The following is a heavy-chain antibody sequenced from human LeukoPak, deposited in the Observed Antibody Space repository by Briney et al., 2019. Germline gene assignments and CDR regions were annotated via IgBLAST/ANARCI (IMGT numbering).Heavy chain of an antibody. Sequence: SETLSLTCAVYGGSFSGYYWSWIRQPPGKGLEWLGEINHSGSTNYNPSLKSRVTISVETSKNQFSLKLSSLTVADTAVYYCASSIGSTVAHLYYYYMDVWGKGTTVTISS. D-gene: IGHD4-23*01. J-gene: IGHJ6*03. CDR3: ASSIGSTVAHLYYYYMDV. CDR2: INHSGST. CDR1: GGSFSGYY. V-gene: IGHV4-34*01.